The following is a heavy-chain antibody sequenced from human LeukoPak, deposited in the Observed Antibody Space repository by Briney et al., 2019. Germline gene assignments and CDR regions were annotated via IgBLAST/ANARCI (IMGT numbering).Heavy chain of an antibody. J-gene: IGHJ4*02. Sequence: SCKASGYTFTGYYMHWVRQAPGKGLEWVAFIRYDGSKKYYADSVKGRFTISRDNSKNTLYLQMNSLRAEDTAVYYCAKVIPVDSSGYYYVEGFDYWGQGTLVTVSS. D-gene: IGHD3-22*01. CDR1: GYTFTGYY. V-gene: IGHV3-30*02. CDR2: IRYDGSKK. CDR3: AKVIPVDSSGYYYVEGFDY.